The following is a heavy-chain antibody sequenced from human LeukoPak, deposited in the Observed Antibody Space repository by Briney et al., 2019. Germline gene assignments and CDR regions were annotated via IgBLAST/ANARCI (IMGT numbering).Heavy chain of an antibody. CDR3: ARVERGCSYGHFDY. CDR2: IYYSGST. J-gene: IGHJ4*02. Sequence: SETLSLTCTVSGGSISSGGYYWSWIRQHPGKGLEWIGYIYYSGSTYYNPSLKSRVTISVDTSKNQFSLKLSSVTAADTAVYYCARVERGCSYGHFDYWGQGTLVTVSS. D-gene: IGHD5-18*01. CDR1: GGSISSGGYY. V-gene: IGHV4-31*03.